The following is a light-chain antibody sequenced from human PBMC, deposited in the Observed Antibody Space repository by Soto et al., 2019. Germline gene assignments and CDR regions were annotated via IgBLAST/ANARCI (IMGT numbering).Light chain of an antibody. CDR2: AAS. CDR1: QGISSY. J-gene: IGKJ1*01. Sequence: RMTQSPYSFSSSPGDRVTITCRASQGISSYLAWYQQKPGKAPKLLIYAASTLQSGVPSRFSGSGSGTDFTLTISCLQSEDFATYYCQQYNSYPWTSGQGAKADIK. CDR3: QQYNSYPWT. V-gene: IGKV1-8*01.